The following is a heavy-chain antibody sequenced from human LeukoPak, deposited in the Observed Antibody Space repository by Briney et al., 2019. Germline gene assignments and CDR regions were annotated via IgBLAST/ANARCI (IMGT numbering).Heavy chain of an antibody. CDR2: IYYSGST. J-gene: IGHJ4*02. Sequence: SETLSLTCTASGGSVSSGSYYWSWIRQPPGKGREWIGYIYYSGSTNYNPSLKSRVTISVDTSKNQFSLKLSSVTAEDTAVYYCARGGVVVAATAFDFWGQGTLVTVSS. CDR3: ARGGVVVAATAFDF. D-gene: IGHD2-15*01. V-gene: IGHV4-61*01. CDR1: GGSVSSGSYY.